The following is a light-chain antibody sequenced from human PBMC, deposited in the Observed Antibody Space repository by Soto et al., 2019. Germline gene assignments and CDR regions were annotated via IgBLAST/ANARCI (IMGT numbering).Light chain of an antibody. Sequence: EIVLTQSPGTLSLSPGERATPSCRASQNVASSYLAWYQQKPGQAPRLLIYGSSIRGAGIPDRFSGSGSGTDFTLTISRLDPEDFAVYFCQQYGSSPRTFGQGTKVDIK. V-gene: IGKV3-20*01. J-gene: IGKJ1*01. CDR3: QQYGSSPRT. CDR2: GSS. CDR1: QNVASSY.